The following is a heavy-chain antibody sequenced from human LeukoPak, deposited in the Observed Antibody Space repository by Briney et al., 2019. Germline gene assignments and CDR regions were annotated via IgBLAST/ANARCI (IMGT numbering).Heavy chain of an antibody. Sequence: SGGSLRLSCAASGFTFSSYGMHWVRQAPGKGLEWVAVIWYDGSNKYYADAVKGRFTISRDNSKNTLYLQMNSLRADDTAVHYCARASSSGSDYWGQGTLVTVSS. CDR1: GFTFSSYG. D-gene: IGHD6-19*01. CDR2: IWYDGSNK. V-gene: IGHV3-33*01. CDR3: ARASSSGSDY. J-gene: IGHJ4*02.